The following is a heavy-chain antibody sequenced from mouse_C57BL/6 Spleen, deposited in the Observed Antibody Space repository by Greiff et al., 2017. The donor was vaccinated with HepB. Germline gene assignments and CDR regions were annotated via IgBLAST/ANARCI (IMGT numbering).Heavy chain of an antibody. Sequence: DVKLQESGPGLVKPSQSLSLTCSVTGYSITSGYYWNWIRQFPGNKLEWMGYISYDGSNNYNPSLKNRISITRDTSKNQFFLKLNSVTTEDTATYYCARDRDYDGYYFDYWGQGTTLTVSS. D-gene: IGHD2-4*01. CDR1: GYSITSGYY. J-gene: IGHJ2*01. V-gene: IGHV3-6*01. CDR2: ISYDGSN. CDR3: ARDRDYDGYYFDY.